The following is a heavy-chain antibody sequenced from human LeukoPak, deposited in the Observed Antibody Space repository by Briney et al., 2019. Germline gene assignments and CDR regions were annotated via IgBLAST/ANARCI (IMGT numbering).Heavy chain of an antibody. J-gene: IGHJ4*02. CDR3: AREQYVLRYFDWLLYFDC. CDR1: GYTFTGYY. Sequence: ASVKVSFKASGYTFTGYYMHWVRQAPGQGLEWMGWINPNSGGTNYAQKFQGWVTMTRDTSISTAYMELSRLRSDDTAVYYCAREQYVLRYFDWLLYFDCWGQGTLVTVSS. D-gene: IGHD3-9*01. V-gene: IGHV1-2*04. CDR2: INPNSGGT.